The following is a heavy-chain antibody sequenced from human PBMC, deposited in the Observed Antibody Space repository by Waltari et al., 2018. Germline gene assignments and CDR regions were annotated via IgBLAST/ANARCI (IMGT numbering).Heavy chain of an antibody. J-gene: IGHJ4*02. CDR2: ISGSGGRT. CDR3: AKDSPAAVAGSDY. V-gene: IGHV3-23*04. CDR1: GFTVSSYA. Sequence: EVQLVESGGGLVQPGGSLRLSCAASGFTVSSYAMSWVRQAPGKGLAWVSAISGSGGRTYYTDSVKGRLTNSRDNSNNTLYLQMNSLRAEDTAVYYGAKDSPAAVAGSDYWGQGTLVTVSS. D-gene: IGHD6-19*01.